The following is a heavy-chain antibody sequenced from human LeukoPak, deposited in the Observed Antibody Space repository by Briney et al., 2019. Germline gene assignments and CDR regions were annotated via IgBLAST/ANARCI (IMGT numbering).Heavy chain of an antibody. V-gene: IGHV3-30*03. D-gene: IGHD5-24*01. CDR2: ISYDGSNK. J-gene: IGHJ4*02. CDR1: GLTFRNYG. CDR3: ARDRGWLTFDY. Sequence: PGRSLRLSCAASGLTFRNYGMHWVRQAPGKGLEWVAIISYDGSNKYYADSVRGRFTISKDNSQNTLYLQMNGLRAEDTAVYYCARDRGWLTFDYWGRGTLVTVSS.